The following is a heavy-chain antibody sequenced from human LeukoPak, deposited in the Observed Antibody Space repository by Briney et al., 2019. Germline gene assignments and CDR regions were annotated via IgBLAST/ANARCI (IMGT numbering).Heavy chain of an antibody. D-gene: IGHD4-23*01. CDR2: TFYSGNT. J-gene: IGHJ4*02. Sequence: PSETLSLTCAVSGGSISSSGYYWGWIRQPPGKGLEWIGGTFYSGNTYYNPSLKSRVTMSVDTSKNQFSLRLSSVTAADTAVYYCARRGSRQGTTVVTPAFDYWGQGTLVTVSS. CDR3: ARRGSRQGTTVVTPAFDY. CDR1: GGSISSSGYY. V-gene: IGHV4-39*01.